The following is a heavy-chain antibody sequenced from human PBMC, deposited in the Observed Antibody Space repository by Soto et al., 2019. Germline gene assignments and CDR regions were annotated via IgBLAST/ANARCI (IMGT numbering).Heavy chain of an antibody. Sequence: QVQLVESGGGVVQPGRSLRLSCAASGFTFSSYGMHWVRQAPGKGLEWVAVIWYDGSNKYYADFVKGRFTISRDNSKNTLYLRMNSLSAEDTAVDYCASRSQALDYWGQGTLVTVSS. CDR1: GFTFSSYG. V-gene: IGHV3-33*01. J-gene: IGHJ4*02. CDR2: IWYDGSNK. CDR3: ASRSQALDY.